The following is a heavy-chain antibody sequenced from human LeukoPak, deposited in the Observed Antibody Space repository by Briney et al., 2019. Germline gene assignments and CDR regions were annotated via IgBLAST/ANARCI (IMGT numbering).Heavy chain of an antibody. CDR1: GGSISSYY. Sequence: PSETLSLTCTVSGGSISSYYWSWIRQPPGKGLEWIGRIFTSGGTNYNPSLKSRVTISIDTSTNQFSLRLTSVTAADTAVYYCARERLQYRNWGQGTLVTVSS. CDR3: ARERLQYRN. D-gene: IGHD4-11*01. V-gene: IGHV4-4*07. J-gene: IGHJ4*02. CDR2: IFTSGGT.